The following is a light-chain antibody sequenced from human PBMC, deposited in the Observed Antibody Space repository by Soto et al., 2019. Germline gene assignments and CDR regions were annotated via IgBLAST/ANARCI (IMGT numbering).Light chain of an antibody. Sequence: QSALTQPASVSGSPGQSITISCTGTSSDVGGYNFVSWYQQHPGKAPKLMIFDVSNRPSGVSNRFSGSESGNTASLTISGLQAEDEADYYCSSYTSGSRVFGGGTKVTVL. CDR1: SSDVGGYNF. CDR3: SSYTSGSRV. V-gene: IGLV2-14*01. J-gene: IGLJ2*01. CDR2: DVS.